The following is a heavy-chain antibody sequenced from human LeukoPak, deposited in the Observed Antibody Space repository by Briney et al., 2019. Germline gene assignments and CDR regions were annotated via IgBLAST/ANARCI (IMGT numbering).Heavy chain of an antibody. J-gene: IGHJ4*02. CDR2: IFFSRHS. V-gene: IGHV4-59*07. Sequence: QSSDPLSLTCTVSGPFTSPFYWSWVGQSPGKGLEWIGIIFFSRHSNYNPSLRGRVTISPDTSKSQFSLKMTSVTAADTALYHCARIDPLGYFDQWGQGTLVTVSS. CDR1: GPFTSPFY. CDR3: ARIDPLGYFDQ. D-gene: IGHD3-10*01.